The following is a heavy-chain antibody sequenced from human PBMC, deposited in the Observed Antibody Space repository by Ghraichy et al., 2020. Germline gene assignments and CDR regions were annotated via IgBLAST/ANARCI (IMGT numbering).Heavy chain of an antibody. CDR3: AGRNRYSGRYSY. V-gene: IGHV4-59*08. D-gene: IGHD1-26*01. J-gene: IGHJ4*02. Sequence: SQTLSLTCIVSGGSISSYYWGWIRQPPGKGLEWIGYTSDSGSPNYNPSLKSRVTISLDTSTRQFFLNLRSVTAADTAVYYCAGRNRYSGRYSYLGQGTLV. CDR2: TSDSGSP. CDR1: GGSISSYY.